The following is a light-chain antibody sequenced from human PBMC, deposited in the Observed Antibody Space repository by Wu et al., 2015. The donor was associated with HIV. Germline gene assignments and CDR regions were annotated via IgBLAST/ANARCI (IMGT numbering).Light chain of an antibody. CDR3: QQYGDSPQLT. V-gene: IGKV3-20*01. Sequence: LPGRASQSVSRHLLSXGTQPEKPGPRRPHGSSIYGASSRATGIPDRFSGSGSGTDFTLTISRLEPEDFAVYYCQQYGDSPQLTFGGGTKVDIK. J-gene: IGKJ4*01. CDR2: GAS. CDR1: QSVSRHL.